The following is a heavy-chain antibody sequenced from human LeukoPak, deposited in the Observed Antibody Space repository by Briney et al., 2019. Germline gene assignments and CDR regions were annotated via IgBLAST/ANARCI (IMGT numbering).Heavy chain of an antibody. J-gene: IGHJ4*02. CDR1: GFTFNRYA. V-gene: IGHV3-23*01. Sequence: RTGGSLRLSCAACGFTFNRYAMSWVRQAPGKGLEWVSAVSGSGGSTYYADSVKGRFTISRDNSKNTLYLQMNSLRAEDTAVYYCATANRDGGGIVVVPAAYYFDYWGQGTLVTVSS. CDR2: VSGSGGST. CDR3: ATANRDGGGIVVVPAAYYFDY. D-gene: IGHD2-2*01.